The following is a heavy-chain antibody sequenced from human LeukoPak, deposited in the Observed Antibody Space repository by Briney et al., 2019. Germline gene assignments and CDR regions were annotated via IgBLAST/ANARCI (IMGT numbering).Heavy chain of an antibody. Sequence: ASVKVSCKASGYTFTGYYMHWVRQAPGQGLEWMGWISAYNGNTNYAQKLQGRVTMTTDTSTSTAYMELRSLRSDDTAVYYCARLRPGWLRLPPDYWGQGTLVTVSS. CDR3: ARLRPGWLRLPPDY. CDR2: ISAYNGNT. CDR1: GYTFTGYY. J-gene: IGHJ4*02. D-gene: IGHD5-12*01. V-gene: IGHV1-18*04.